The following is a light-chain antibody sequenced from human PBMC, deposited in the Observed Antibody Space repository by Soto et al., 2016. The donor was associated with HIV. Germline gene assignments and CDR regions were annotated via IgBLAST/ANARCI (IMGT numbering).Light chain of an antibody. Sequence: DIQMTQSPSSLSASVGDRVTITCRASQSITSYLNWYQQTPGKAPKLLIYAASSLQSGVPSRFSASGSGTDFTLTISSLQPEDFATYYCQQSHDTPFTFGGGTKVEIK. V-gene: IGKV1-39*01. J-gene: IGKJ4*01. CDR3: QQSHDTPFT. CDR2: AAS. CDR1: QSITSY.